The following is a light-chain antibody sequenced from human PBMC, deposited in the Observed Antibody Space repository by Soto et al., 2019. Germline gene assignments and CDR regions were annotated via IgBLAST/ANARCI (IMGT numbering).Light chain of an antibody. V-gene: IGKV2-30*02. CDR2: KVS. CDR1: QSLVHSDGNTY. J-gene: IGKJ4*02. Sequence: DVVMTQSPLSLPVTLGQPASISCRSSQSLVHSDGNTYLNWFQQRPGQSPRRLIYKVSNRDSGVPDRFSGSGSGTDFTLKISRVEAEDVGVYFCLQRIEFPWTFGGGTRVDIK. CDR3: LQRIEFPWT.